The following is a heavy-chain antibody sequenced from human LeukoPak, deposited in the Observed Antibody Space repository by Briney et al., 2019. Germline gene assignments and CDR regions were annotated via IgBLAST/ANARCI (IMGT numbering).Heavy chain of an antibody. V-gene: IGHV3-23*01. D-gene: IGHD3-10*01. CDR2: VRNTGDTT. CDR1: GFTFSSYD. Sequence: GGTLRLSCAASGFTFSSYDMNWVRQAPGKGLEWVSAVRNTGDTTYYADSVKGRFTISRYNSKNTLYLQMNSLRADDTAIYYCAKVSGSGSCYDSWGQGTLVTVSS. CDR3: AKVSGSGSCYDS. J-gene: IGHJ4*02.